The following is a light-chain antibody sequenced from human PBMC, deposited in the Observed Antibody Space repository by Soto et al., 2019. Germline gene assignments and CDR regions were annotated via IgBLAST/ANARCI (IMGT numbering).Light chain of an antibody. CDR1: SSDVGSYNR. J-gene: IGLJ1*01. V-gene: IGLV2-18*02. CDR2: EVS. Sequence: QSVLTQPPSVSGSPGQSVAISCTGTSSDVGSYNRVAWYQQSPGTAPKLMIYEVSNRPSGVPDRFSGSKSGNTASLTISGLQAEEEADYYCSPFTSSSTYVFGTGTKVTVL. CDR3: SPFTSSSTYV.